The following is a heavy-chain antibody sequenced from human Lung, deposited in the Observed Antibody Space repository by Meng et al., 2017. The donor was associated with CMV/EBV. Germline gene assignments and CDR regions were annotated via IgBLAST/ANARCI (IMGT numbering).Heavy chain of an antibody. CDR2: IYYSGST. CDR1: GGSISSGDYY. CDR3: ARGGITGTVDWFDT. D-gene: IGHD1-20*01. J-gene: IGHJ5*02. V-gene: IGHV4-30-4*08. Sequence: QVQLQESGPGLVKPSXXLSRTCXVSGGSISSGDYYWSWIRQPPGKGLEWSGYIYYSGSTYYNPSLKSRVTISVDTSKNQFSLKLSSVTAADTAVYYCARGGITGTVDWFDTWGQGTLVTVSS.